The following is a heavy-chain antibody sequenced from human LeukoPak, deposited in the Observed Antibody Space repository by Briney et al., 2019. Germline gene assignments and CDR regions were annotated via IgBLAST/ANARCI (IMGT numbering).Heavy chain of an antibody. J-gene: IGHJ6*02. CDR2: ISSSSTYI. Sequence: GGSLRLSCAASGFSFRSYSMNWVRQAPGKGLEWVSFISSSSTYIYYADSMKGRFTISRDNAKNSLFLQMNSLRGEDTAVYYCATNNWHGLINYYYYGVDVWGQGTAVTV. D-gene: IGHD1-1*01. CDR1: GFSFRSYS. CDR3: ATNNWHGLINYYYYGVDV. V-gene: IGHV3-21*01.